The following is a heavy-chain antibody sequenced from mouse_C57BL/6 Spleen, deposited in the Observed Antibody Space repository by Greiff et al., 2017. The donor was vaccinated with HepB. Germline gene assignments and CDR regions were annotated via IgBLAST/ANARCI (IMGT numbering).Heavy chain of an antibody. J-gene: IGHJ3*01. CDR2: ISSGCDYI. D-gene: IGHD1-1*01. CDR1: GFTFSSYA. Sequence: EVHLVESGEGLVKPGGSLKLSCAASGFTFSSYAMSWVRQTPEKRLEWVAYISSGCDYIYYADTVKGRFTISRDNARNTLYLQMSSLKSEDTAMYYCTRDYYGSSYGGFAYWGQGTLVTVSA. CDR3: TRDYYGSSYGGFAY. V-gene: IGHV5-9-1*02.